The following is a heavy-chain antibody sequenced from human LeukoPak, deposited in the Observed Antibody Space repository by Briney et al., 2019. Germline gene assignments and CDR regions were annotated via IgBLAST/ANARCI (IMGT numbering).Heavy chain of an antibody. Sequence: GGSLRLSCAASGFTFSSYGVHWVRQAPGKGLEWVAVIWYDGSNKYYADSVKGRFTISRDNSKNTLYLQMNSLRAEDTAVYYCARGGAVAGLDYWGQGTLVTVFS. D-gene: IGHD6-19*01. CDR2: IWYDGSNK. V-gene: IGHV3-33*01. J-gene: IGHJ4*02. CDR1: GFTFSSYG. CDR3: ARGGAVAGLDY.